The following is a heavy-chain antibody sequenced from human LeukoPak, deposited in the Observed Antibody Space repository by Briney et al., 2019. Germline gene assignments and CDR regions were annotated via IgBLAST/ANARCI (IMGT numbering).Heavy chain of an antibody. D-gene: IGHD2-2*01. J-gene: IGHJ4*02. CDR2: FDPEDGET. CDR3: ATDYCSSTSCYYSY. Sequence: GASVKVSCKASGYTFTSYYMHWVRQAPGQGLEWMGGFDPEDGETIYAQKFQGRVTMTEDTSTDTAYMELSSLRSEDTAVYYCATDYCSSTSCYYSYWGQGTLVTVSS. V-gene: IGHV1-24*01. CDR1: GYTFTSYY.